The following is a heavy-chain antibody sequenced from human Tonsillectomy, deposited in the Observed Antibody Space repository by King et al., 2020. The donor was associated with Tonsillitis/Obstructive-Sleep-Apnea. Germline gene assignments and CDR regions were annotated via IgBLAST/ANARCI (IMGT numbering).Heavy chain of an antibody. Sequence: VQLVESGAEVKKPGESLKISCKGSGYNFTSYWIGWVRQMPGKGLEWMGIISPGDSATRYSPSVQGQVTISADKSITTACLQWSSLKASDTGMYYCARLSAPVPGASDSFDIWGQGTMVTVSS. CDR2: ISPGDSAT. V-gene: IGHV5-51*01. CDR3: ARLSAPVPGASDSFDI. D-gene: IGHD2-2*01. CDR1: GYNFTSYW. J-gene: IGHJ3*02.